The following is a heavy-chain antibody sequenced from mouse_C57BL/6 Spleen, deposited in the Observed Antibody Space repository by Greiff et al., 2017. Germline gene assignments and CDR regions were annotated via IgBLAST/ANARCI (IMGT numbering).Heavy chain of an antibody. Sequence: EVQLKESGAELVRPGASVKLSCTASGFNIKDDYMHWVKQRPEQGLEWIGWIDPENGDTEYASKFQGKATITADTSSNTAYLQLSSLTSEDTAVYYCTTSGDGYYPPAYWGQGTLVTVSA. D-gene: IGHD2-3*01. CDR1: GFNIKDDY. CDR2: IDPENGDT. V-gene: IGHV14-4*01. J-gene: IGHJ3*01. CDR3: TTSGDGYYPPAY.